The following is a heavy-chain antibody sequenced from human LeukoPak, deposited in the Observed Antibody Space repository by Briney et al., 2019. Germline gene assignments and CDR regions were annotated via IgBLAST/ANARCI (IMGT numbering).Heavy chain of an antibody. Sequence: GGSLRLSCAASGFTFRSYWMSWVRQVPGKGLEWVANIKQDGSEKYYVDSVKGRFTVSRDNAKKSLYLQMNSLRAEDTAVYFCARDGGPFDYWGQGTLVIVSS. CDR3: ARDGGPFDY. CDR2: IKQDGSEK. CDR1: GFTFRSYW. D-gene: IGHD3-16*01. J-gene: IGHJ4*02. V-gene: IGHV3-7*01.